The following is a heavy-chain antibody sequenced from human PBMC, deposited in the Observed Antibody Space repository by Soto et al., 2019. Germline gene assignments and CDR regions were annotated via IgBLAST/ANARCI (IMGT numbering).Heavy chain of an antibody. CDR1: GFTFSSYA. V-gene: IGHV3-23*01. CDR3: LDPNYYYGMDV. J-gene: IGHJ6*02. CDR2: ISGSGGST. Sequence: EVQLLESGGGLVQPGGSLRLSCAASGFTFSSYAMSWVRQAPGKGLEWVSAISGSGGSTYYADSVKGRFTISRDNPKNTLYRQMNSVRAEDTAVYYCLDPNYYYGMDVWGQGTTVTVSS. D-gene: IGHD1-1*01.